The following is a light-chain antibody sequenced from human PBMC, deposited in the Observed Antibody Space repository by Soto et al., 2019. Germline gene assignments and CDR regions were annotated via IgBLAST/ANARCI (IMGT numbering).Light chain of an antibody. V-gene: IGKV1-5*01. J-gene: IGKJ1*01. CDR3: QHSNIDPWT. Sequence: DIQMTQSPSTLSASVGDRVTITCRASQNVRKWVAWYQQRPGKAPKVVIYDASTLQSGVPSRFNGSGSGTEFTLTITSLQPDDLATYYCQHSNIDPWTFGQGTKVE. CDR1: QNVRKW. CDR2: DAS.